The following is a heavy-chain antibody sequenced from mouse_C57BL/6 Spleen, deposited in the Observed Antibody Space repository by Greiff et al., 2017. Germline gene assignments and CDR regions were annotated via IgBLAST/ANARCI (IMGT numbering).Heavy chain of an antibody. D-gene: IGHD2-1*01. Sequence: EVKLMESGPGMVKPSQSLSLTCTVTGYSITSGYDWHWIRHFPGNKLEWMGYISYSGSTNYNPSLKSRISITHDTSKNHFFLKLNSVTTEDTATYYCAREGGNYGTMGAMDYWGQGTSVTVSS. V-gene: IGHV3-1*01. CDR1: GYSITSGYD. J-gene: IGHJ4*01. CDR3: AREGGNYGTMGAMDY. CDR2: ISYSGST.